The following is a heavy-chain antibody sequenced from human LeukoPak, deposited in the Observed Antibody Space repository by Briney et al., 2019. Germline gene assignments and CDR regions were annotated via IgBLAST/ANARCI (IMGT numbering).Heavy chain of an antibody. Sequence: PGGSLRLTCAASGFTVSSNYMSWVRQAPGKGLEWVSVIYSGGSTYYADSVKGRFIISNHNTKNTLYHQINSLRAEDTAVYYCARSPRVVVPARYYYYMDFWGKGTTVTVSS. V-gene: IGHV3-53*01. CDR1: GFTVSSNY. J-gene: IGHJ6*03. D-gene: IGHD2-2*01. CDR3: ARSPRVVVPARYYYYMDF. CDR2: IYSGGST.